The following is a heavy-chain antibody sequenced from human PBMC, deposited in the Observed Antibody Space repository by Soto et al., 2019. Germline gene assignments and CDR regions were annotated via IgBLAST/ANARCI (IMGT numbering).Heavy chain of an antibody. D-gene: IGHD6-13*01. CDR2: MWYDVNTK. J-gene: IGHJ4*02. CDR3: AREYSSTLYLDY. V-gene: IGHV3-33*01. Sequence: GGTLRLPCAASGFTFSSYNMHWVRQAPGKGPEWMAVMWYDVNTKFYADSVKGRFTISRDNSKNTLFLHMNSLRAEDTAVYYCAREYSSTLYLDYWGRGTLVTVAS. CDR1: GFTFSSYN.